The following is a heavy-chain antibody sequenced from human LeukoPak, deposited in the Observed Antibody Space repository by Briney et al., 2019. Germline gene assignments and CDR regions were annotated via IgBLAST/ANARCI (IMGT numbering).Heavy chain of an antibody. V-gene: IGHV4-61*08. CDR2: IYYSGST. D-gene: IGHD1-26*01. CDR1: GGSISSGGYY. CDR3: ARDSGRGSTGAFDI. J-gene: IGHJ3*02. Sequence: PSETLSLTCTVSGGSISSGGYYWSWIRQHPGKGLEWIGYIYYSGSTNYNPSLKSRVTISVDTSKNQFSLKLSSVTAADTAVYYCARDSGRGSTGAFDIWGQGTMVTVSS.